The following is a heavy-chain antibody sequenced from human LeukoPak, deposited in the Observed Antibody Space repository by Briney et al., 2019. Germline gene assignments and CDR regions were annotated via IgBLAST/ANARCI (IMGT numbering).Heavy chain of an antibody. CDR1: GGSITSY. D-gene: IGHD5-24*01. V-gene: IGHV4-59*01. CDR3: ARDFRGNYGSRGMDV. CDR2: IYYSGST. Sequence: PSETLSLTCTVSGGSITSYWSWIRQPPGKGLEWIGYIYYSGSTNYNPSLKSRVTMSIDTSKNQFSLKLSSVTAADTAVYYCARDFRGNYGSRGMDVWGQGTMVTVSS. J-gene: IGHJ3*01.